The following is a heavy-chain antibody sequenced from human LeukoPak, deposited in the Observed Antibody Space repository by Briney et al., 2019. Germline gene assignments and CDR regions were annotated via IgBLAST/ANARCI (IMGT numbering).Heavy chain of an antibody. D-gene: IGHD6-13*01. CDR2: ISAYNGNT. CDR1: GYTFTSYG. V-gene: IGHV1-18*01. J-gene: IGHJ4*02. Sequence: ASVKVSCKASGYTFTSYGISWVRQAPGQGLEWMGWISAYNGNTNYAQKLQGRVTMTTDTSTSTAYMELRSLRSDDTAVYYCAREALGIAAAGLDYWGQGTLVTVSS. CDR3: AREALGIAAAGLDY.